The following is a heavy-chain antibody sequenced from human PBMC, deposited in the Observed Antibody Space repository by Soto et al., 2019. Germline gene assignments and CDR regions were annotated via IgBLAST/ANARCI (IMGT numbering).Heavy chain of an antibody. CDR3: ARVSLTDHIHFDY. V-gene: IGHV4-31*03. CDR2: IYYSGST. Sequence: SETLSLTCTVSGGSISSGGYYWSWIRQHPGKGLEWIGYIYYSGSTYYNPSLKSRVTISVDTSKNQFSLKLSSVTAADTAVYYCARVSLTDHIHFDYWGKGTLVTVSS. D-gene: IGHD3-9*01. CDR1: GGSISSGGYY. J-gene: IGHJ4*02.